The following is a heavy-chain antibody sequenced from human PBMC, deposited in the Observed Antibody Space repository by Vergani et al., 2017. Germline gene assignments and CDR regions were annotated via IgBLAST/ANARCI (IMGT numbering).Heavy chain of an antibody. D-gene: IGHD2-2*02. Sequence: EVQLVQSGAEVKKPGESLKIPCKLSGYSFNSHWIGWVRQMPGKGLEWMGFIYPGNSDTRYSPSFQGQVTISADKSISTAYLQWSSLKTSDTTMYYCAISHGYCSSTSCYTDNWFDPWRQGTLVTVSS. V-gene: IGHV5-51*03. CDR2: IYPGNSDT. J-gene: IGHJ5*02. CDR3: AISHGYCSSTSCYTDNWFDP. CDR1: GYSFNSHW.